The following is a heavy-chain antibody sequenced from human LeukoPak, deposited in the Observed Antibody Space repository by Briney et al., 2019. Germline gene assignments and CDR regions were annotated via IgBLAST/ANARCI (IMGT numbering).Heavy chain of an antibody. CDR2: ISGSGGST. D-gene: IGHD2-15*01. CDR1: GFTFISYA. V-gene: IGHV3-23*01. J-gene: IGHJ4*02. CDR3: EKDRGYCSGGSCYFDF. Sequence: GGSLRLSCAASGFTFISYAMSWVRQAPGKGLGWVSAISGSGGSTYYADSVKGRFTISRDNSKNTLYLQMNSLRAEDTAVYYCEKDRGYCSGGSCYFDFWGQGTLVTVSS.